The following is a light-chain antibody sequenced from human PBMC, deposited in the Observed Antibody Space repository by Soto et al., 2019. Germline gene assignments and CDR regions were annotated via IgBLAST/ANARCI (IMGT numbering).Light chain of an antibody. CDR3: QQSKSGTPLYT. Sequence: DIQMTQSPSSLSAFVGDRVTITCRASQTISTYLNWYQQKPGKAPRLLIYAASALESGVPSRFSGSGSGTDFTLTISSLQPDDSATYYCQQSKSGTPLYTFGQGTNVDIK. CDR2: AAS. J-gene: IGKJ2*01. CDR1: QTISTY. V-gene: IGKV1-39*01.